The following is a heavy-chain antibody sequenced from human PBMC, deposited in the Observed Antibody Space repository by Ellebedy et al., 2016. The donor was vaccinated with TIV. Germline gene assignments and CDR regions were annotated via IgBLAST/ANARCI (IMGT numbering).Heavy chain of an antibody. CDR2: IYSGGST. V-gene: IGHV3-53*01. CDR3: AKAIRVGATSLYFDY. J-gene: IGHJ4*02. D-gene: IGHD1-26*01. Sequence: GESLKISXAASGFIVSSNFMSWVRQAPGKGLEWVSVIYSGGSTYYADSVKGRFTISRDNSKNTLYLQMNSLRAEDTAVYYCAKAIRVGATSLYFDYWGQGTLVTVSS. CDR1: GFIVSSNF.